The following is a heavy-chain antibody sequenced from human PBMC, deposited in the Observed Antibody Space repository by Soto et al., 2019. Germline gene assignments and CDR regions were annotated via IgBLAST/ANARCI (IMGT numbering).Heavy chain of an antibody. CDR2: IKQDGSEK. D-gene: IGHD2-2*01. V-gene: IGHV3-7*01. J-gene: IGHJ6*02. Sequence: GGSLRLSCAASGFTFSSYWMSWVRQAPGKGLEWVANIKQDGSEKYYVDSVKGRFTITRDNAKNSLYLQMNSLRAEDTAVYYCARDIVVVPAANYYCYYGMDVWGQGTTGTFS. CDR1: GFTFSSYW. CDR3: ARDIVVVPAANYYCYYGMDV.